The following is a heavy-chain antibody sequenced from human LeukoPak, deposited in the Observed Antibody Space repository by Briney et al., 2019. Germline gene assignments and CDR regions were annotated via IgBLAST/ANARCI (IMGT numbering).Heavy chain of an antibody. Sequence: ASVKVSCKASGYTFTSYGISWVRQAPGQGLEWMGWISAYNGNTNYAQKLQGRVTMTTDTSTSTAYMELRSLRSDDTAVYYCARGLVSANYYYYYMDVWGKGTTVTVSS. CDR3: ARGLVSANYYYYYMDV. J-gene: IGHJ6*03. CDR1: GYTFTSYG. V-gene: IGHV1-18*01. CDR2: ISAYNGNT. D-gene: IGHD2-2*01.